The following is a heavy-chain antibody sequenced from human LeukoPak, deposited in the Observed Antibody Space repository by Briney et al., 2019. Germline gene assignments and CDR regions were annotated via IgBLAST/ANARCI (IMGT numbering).Heavy chain of an antibody. J-gene: IGHJ3*02. CDR1: GFTFSSYW. CDR3: ARDASPGYNSAWFDAFDI. V-gene: IGHV3-7*01. D-gene: IGHD6-19*01. Sequence: GGSLRLSCAASGFTFSSYWMTWVRQAPGKGLEWVANIKKDGSDKNYVDSVKGRLAMSRDNAKNSLYLQMNSLRAEDTAVYYCARDASPGYNSAWFDAFDIWGQGTMVTVSS. CDR2: IKKDGSDK.